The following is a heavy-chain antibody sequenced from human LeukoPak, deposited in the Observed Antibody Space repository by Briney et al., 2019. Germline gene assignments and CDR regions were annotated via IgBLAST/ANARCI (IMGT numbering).Heavy chain of an antibody. D-gene: IGHD3-22*01. CDR3: AKDPYYDSSGVFDY. Sequence: GGSLRLSCAASGFTFSSYAMSWVRQAPGKGLEWISAISGSGGSTYYADSVKGRFTISRDNSKNTLYLQMNRLRDEDTAVYYCAKDPYYDSSGVFDYWGQGTLVTVSS. J-gene: IGHJ4*02. CDR1: GFTFSSYA. V-gene: IGHV3-23*01. CDR2: ISGSGGST.